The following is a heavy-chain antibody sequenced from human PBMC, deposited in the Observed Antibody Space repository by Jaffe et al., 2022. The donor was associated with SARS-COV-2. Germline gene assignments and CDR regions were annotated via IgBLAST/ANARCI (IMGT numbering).Heavy chain of an antibody. V-gene: IGHV3-48*04. D-gene: IGHD3-22*01. CDR2: ISDRSRTI. J-gene: IGHJ4*02. Sequence: EVQLVESGGGLVQPGGSLRLSCAASGFTFSSYHMNWVRQAPGKGLEWVSYISDRSRTIYYADSVKGRFTVSRDNAKNSLYLQMNSLRAEDTAVYYCTRDGGRGYDMDYWGQGTLVTVSS. CDR3: TRDGGRGYDMDY. CDR1: GFTFSSYH.